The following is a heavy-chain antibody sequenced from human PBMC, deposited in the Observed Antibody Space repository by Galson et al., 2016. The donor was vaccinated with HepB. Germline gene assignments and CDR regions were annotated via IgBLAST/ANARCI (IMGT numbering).Heavy chain of an antibody. Sequence: SLRLSCAASGFTFSSYSMNWVRQAPGKGLEWVSGSSSSSDNKVYAESVKGRFTISRDNAKNSLYLQMNSLRAEDTAVYYCARDPSGSLDYWGQGILVTVSS. CDR2: SSSSSDNK. CDR1: GFTFSSYS. D-gene: IGHD1-26*01. J-gene: IGHJ4*02. V-gene: IGHV3-21*01. CDR3: ARDPSGSLDY.